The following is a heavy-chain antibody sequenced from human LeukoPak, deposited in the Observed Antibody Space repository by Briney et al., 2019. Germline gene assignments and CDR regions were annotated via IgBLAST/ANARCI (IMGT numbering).Heavy chain of an antibody. CDR3: ARQVDTSMALPDY. CDR2: ISTYNYNT. CDR1: GYTFTSYG. Sequence: ASVTVSFKTSGYTFTSYGVSWVRQAPGQRLEWMGWISTYNYNTNYAQKFRGRVTLTKDTSTSTVYMELRSLRFDDTAIYYCARQVDTSMALPDYWGQGTLVTGSS. J-gene: IGHJ4*02. D-gene: IGHD5-18*01. V-gene: IGHV1-18*01.